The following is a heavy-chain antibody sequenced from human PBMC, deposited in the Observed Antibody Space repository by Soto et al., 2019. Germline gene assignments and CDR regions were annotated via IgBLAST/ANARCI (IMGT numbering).Heavy chain of an antibody. D-gene: IGHD2-15*01. Sequence: QVQLQESGPGLVKPSDTLSLSCTVSGGSISSYYWNWIRQPAGKGLEWIGRIYSSGATNYNPSLKSRVTMSTDTSTNHFSLRLTSVTPADTAVYYCAREHKVVNDFEFWGLGILVTVSS. CDR3: AREHKVVNDFEF. J-gene: IGHJ4*02. CDR2: IYSSGAT. V-gene: IGHV4-4*07. CDR1: GGSISSYY.